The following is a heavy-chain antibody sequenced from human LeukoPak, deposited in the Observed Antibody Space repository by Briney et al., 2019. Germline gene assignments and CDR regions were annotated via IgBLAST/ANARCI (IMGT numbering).Heavy chain of an antibody. D-gene: IGHD4-17*01. CDR2: IYYSGST. Sequence: SETLSLACTVSGGSISSSSYYWSWIRQPPGKGLEWIGYIYYSGSTNYNPSLKSRVTISVDTSKNQFSLKLSSVTAADTAVYYCARDSYGESAFDIWGQGTMVTVSS. CDR1: GGSISSSSYY. J-gene: IGHJ3*02. CDR3: ARDSYGESAFDI. V-gene: IGHV4-61*01.